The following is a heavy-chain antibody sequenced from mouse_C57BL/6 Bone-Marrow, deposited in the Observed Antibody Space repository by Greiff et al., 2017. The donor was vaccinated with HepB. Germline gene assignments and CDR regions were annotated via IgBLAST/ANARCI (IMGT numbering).Heavy chain of an antibody. CDR2: ISSGSSNI. CDR1: GFTFSDYG. V-gene: IGHV5-17*01. D-gene: IGHD2-4*01. J-gene: IGHJ2*01. CDR3: ARHYDYARADY. Sequence: EVMLVESGGGLVKPGGSLKLSCAASGFTFSDYGMHWVRQAPEKGLEWVAYISSGSSNIYYADTVKGRFTISRDNAKNTLFLQMTSLRSEDTAMYYCARHYDYARADYWGQGTTLTVSS.